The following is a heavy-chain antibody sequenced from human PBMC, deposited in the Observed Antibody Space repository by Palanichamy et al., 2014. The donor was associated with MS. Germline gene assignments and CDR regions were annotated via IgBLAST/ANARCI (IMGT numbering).Heavy chain of an antibody. CDR2: IDWDEDI. CDR3: ARLPFANGLDY. V-gene: IGHV2-70*04. J-gene: IGHJ4*02. Sequence: QVTLKESGPALVKPTQTLTLTCTFSGFSLTTRGMRVSWVRQPPGKALEWLARIDWDEDIFYSPSLATRLTISKDTSKNQVVLTMTNVDPADTGTYYCARLPFANGLDYWGQGILVTVSS. CDR1: GFSLTTRGMR.